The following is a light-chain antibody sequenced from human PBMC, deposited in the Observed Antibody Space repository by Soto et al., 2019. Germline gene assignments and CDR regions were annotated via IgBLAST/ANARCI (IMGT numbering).Light chain of an antibody. CDR1: SSDVGAYNY. J-gene: IGLJ1*01. CDR2: DVS. CDR3: CSYTTIGTLV. Sequence: QSVLAQPASVSGSPGQSITIFCTGRSSDVGAYNYVSWYQQHPGKAPKLMLSDVSDRPSGISNRFSGSKSGNTASLTISGLQSEDEADYYCCSYTTIGTLVFGTGTKVTVL. V-gene: IGLV2-14*03.